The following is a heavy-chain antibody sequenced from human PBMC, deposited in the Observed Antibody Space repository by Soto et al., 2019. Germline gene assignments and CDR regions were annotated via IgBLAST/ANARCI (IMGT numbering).Heavy chain of an antibody. CDR1: GGTFSSYA. Sequence: PVKVSCKACGGTFSSYAISWVRQATGKGLEWMGGIIPIFGTANYAQKFQGRVTITADESTSTAYMELSSLRSEDTAAYYCARGRPDGMNQPVVVVAATLHDAFDIWGQGTVVTVSS. CDR2: IIPIFGTA. V-gene: IGHV1-69*13. J-gene: IGHJ3*02. D-gene: IGHD2-15*01. CDR3: ARGRPDGMNQPVVVVAATLHDAFDI.